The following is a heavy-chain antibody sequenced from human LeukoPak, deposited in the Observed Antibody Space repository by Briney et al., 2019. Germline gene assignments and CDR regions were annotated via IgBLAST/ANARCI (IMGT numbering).Heavy chain of an antibody. CDR3: VVAGFWSGSTPDY. V-gene: IGHV3-48*03. D-gene: IGHD3-3*01. Sequence: GGSLRLSCAASGFTFSSYEMNWVRQAPGKGLEWVSYISSSGSTIYYADSVKGRFTISRDNAKNPLYLQMNSLRAEDTAVYYCVVAGFWSGSTPDYWGQGTLVTVSS. CDR2: ISSSGSTI. J-gene: IGHJ4*02. CDR1: GFTFSSYE.